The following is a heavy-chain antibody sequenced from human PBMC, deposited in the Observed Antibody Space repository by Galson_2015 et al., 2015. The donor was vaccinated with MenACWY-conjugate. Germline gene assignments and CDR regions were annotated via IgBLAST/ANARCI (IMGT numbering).Heavy chain of an antibody. V-gene: IGHV3-21*01. J-gene: IGHJ4*02. CDR1: GFTFSSYT. CDR3: ARDLEVGATGEFGY. Sequence: SLRLSCAASGFTFSSYTMNWVRQAPGKGLEWVSSITSSSSYIYFADSVKGRFTIPRDNAKNSLYLQMNSLRAEDTAVYYCARDLEVGATGEFGYWGQGTLVTVSS. CDR2: ITSSSSYI. D-gene: IGHD4/OR15-4a*01.